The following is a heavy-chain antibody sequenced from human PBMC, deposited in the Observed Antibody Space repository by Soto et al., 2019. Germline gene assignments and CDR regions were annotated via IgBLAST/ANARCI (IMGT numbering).Heavy chain of an antibody. J-gene: IGHJ4*02. CDR1: GGSLSSNS. CDR3: ARLERSADY. CDR2: FIPVVGVV. V-gene: IGHV1-69*04. D-gene: IGHD3-3*01. Sequence: QVQLVQSGPEVKKPGSTVRVACKTSGGSLSSNSLSWVRQAPGQGLEWMGRFIPVVGVVNYAQKFKGRVTISADTVTNTAYMELNSLGSDETAVYYCARLERSADYWGQGTLVTVSS.